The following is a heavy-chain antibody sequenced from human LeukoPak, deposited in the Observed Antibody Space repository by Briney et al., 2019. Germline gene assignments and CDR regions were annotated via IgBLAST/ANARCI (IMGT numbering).Heavy chain of an antibody. CDR1: GFTFSNYW. V-gene: IGHV3-7*01. CDR2: IKHDGSER. J-gene: IGHJ6*03. Sequence: GGSLRLSCASSGFTFSNYWMSWVRQAPGKGLEWVANIKHDGSERYYVDSVEGRFTISRDNDNNSLFLQMNSLRAEDTAVYFCARGGTYGYYYYYMDVWGKGTTVTVSS. D-gene: IGHD2-15*01. CDR3: ARGGTYGYYYYYMDV.